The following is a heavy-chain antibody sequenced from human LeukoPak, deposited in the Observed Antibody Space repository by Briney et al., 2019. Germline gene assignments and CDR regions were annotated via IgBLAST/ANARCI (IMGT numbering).Heavy chain of an antibody. CDR1: GFIFSSYV. CDR2: ISGSGGTT. V-gene: IGHV3-23*01. Sequence: GRTLRHSCAASGFIFSSYVMTSVRQAPGKGLEWVSGISGSGGTTYDADSVKGRFTISRDNSKNTLYLQMNSLRPEDTAVYYCAKGSSSSWTNFDYWGQGTLATVSS. D-gene: IGHD6-13*01. J-gene: IGHJ4*02. CDR3: AKGSSSSWTNFDY.